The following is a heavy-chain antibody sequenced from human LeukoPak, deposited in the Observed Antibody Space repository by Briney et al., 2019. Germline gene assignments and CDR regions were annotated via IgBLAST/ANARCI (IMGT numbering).Heavy chain of an antibody. CDR3: ARQLRLLEWLPYYFDY. V-gene: IGHV4-28*01. Sequence: SDTLSLTCAVSGYSISSSNWWGWIRQPPGKGLEWIGYIYYSGTTYYNPSLKSRVTISVDTSKNQFSLKLSSVTAADTAVYYCARQLRLLEWLPYYFDYWGQGTLVTVSS. J-gene: IGHJ4*02. CDR2: IYYSGTT. CDR1: GYSISSSNW. D-gene: IGHD3-3*01.